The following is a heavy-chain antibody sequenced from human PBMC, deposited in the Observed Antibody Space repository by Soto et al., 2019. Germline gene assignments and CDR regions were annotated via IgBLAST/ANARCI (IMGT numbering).Heavy chain of an antibody. D-gene: IGHD4-17*01. CDR1: GFTVSSNH. CDR3: ARSGPYGDYDY. V-gene: IGHV3-66*01. CDR2: IYSGGST. J-gene: IGHJ4*02. Sequence: EVQLVESGGGLVQPGGSLRLSCAASGFTVSSNHMSWVRQAPGKGLEWVSVIYSGGSTYYADSVKGRFTISRDNSKNTLYLQMDSLRAEDTAVYYCARSGPYGDYDYWGQGTLVTVPS.